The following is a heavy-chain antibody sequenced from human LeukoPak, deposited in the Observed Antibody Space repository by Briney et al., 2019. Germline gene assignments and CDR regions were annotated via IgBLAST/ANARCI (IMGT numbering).Heavy chain of an antibody. CDR1: GFTFSSYG. J-gene: IGHJ4*02. CDR3: ARTVGSWELDY. Sequence: GRSLRLSCAASGFTFSSYGMHWVRQAPGKGLEWVAVISYDGSNKYYADSVKGRFTISRDNAKNSLSLQMNSLRAEDTAVYYCARTVGSWELDYWGQGTLVTVSS. V-gene: IGHV3-30*03. CDR2: ISYDGSNK. D-gene: IGHD1-26*01.